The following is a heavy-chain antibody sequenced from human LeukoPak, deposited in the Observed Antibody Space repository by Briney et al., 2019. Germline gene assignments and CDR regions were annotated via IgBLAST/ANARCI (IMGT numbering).Heavy chain of an antibody. CDR1: GFTFSRSW. CDR3: ASGDVFDI. J-gene: IGHJ3*02. Sequence: QPGGSLRLSCAASGFTFSRSWMSWVRQAPGKGLEWVANIKQDGSERHYVDSVKGRFTISRDNAKNSLFLQMNSLRAEDTAVYYCASGDVFDIWGQGTMVSVSS. CDR2: IKQDGSER. V-gene: IGHV3-7*01.